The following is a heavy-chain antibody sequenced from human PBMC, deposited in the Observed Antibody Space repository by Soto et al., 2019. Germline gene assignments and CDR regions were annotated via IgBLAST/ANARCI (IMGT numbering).Heavy chain of an antibody. CDR1: GSTFPSSD. J-gene: IGHJ5*02. V-gene: IGHV1-18*01. CDR3: ARGFRVAATRWWFDP. CDR2: ISTYNGNT. Sequence: ASVKVSCKASGSTFPSSDISWVRRPPGQGLEWMGWISTYNGNTNYAQKLQGRVTMTTDTSTSTAYMELRSLRSDDTAVYYCARGFRVAATRWWFDPWGQGTLVTVSS. D-gene: IGHD2-15*01.